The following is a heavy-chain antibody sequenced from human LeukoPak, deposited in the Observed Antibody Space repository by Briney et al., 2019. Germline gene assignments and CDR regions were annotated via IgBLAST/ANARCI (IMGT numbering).Heavy chain of an antibody. D-gene: IGHD3-22*01. Sequence: PSETLSPTCTVSGGSISSGSYYWSWIRQPAGKGLEWIGRIYTSGSTNYNPSLKSRVTISVDTSKNQFSLKLSSVTAADTAVYFCARGPYSYDSSGAFDIWGQGTMVTVSS. CDR1: GGSISSGSYY. CDR3: ARGPYSYDSSGAFDI. V-gene: IGHV4-61*02. J-gene: IGHJ3*02. CDR2: IYTSGST.